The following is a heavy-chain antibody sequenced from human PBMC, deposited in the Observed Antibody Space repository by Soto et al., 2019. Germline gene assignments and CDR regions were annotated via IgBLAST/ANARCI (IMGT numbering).Heavy chain of an antibody. CDR2: ISYSGNT. CDR3: ARPPVDCCCYMDV. CDR1: GGSINTYY. D-gene: IGHD2-21*01. J-gene: IGHJ6*03. V-gene: IGHV4-59*08. Sequence: QVQLRESGPGLVKPSETLSLTCTISGGSINTYYWHWIRQSPGKGLQWIGYISYSGNTNYSPSLKSRVTISLATARNHSSLKLDSLSAANTAVYYCARPPVDCCCYMDVCGKGTTGTVSS.